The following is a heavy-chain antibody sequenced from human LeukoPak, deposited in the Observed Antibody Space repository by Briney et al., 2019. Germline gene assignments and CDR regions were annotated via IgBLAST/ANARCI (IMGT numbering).Heavy chain of an antibody. D-gene: IGHD3-16*01. CDR3: ARDYAGMVV. J-gene: IGHJ6*02. Sequence: PGGSVTLSCAASGFTVSSNYMSWVRQAPGKGREWVSVIYSGGRTYYADSVKGRFTISRDNSKNTLYLQMNSLSAEDTAVYYCARDYAGMVVWGQGTTVTVAS. V-gene: IGHV3-66*02. CDR1: GFTVSSNY. CDR2: IYSGGRT.